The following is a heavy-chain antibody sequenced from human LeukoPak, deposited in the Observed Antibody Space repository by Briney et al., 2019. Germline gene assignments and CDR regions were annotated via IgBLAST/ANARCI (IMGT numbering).Heavy chain of an antibody. J-gene: IGHJ4*02. V-gene: IGHV3-74*01. Sequence: PGGSLRPSCAASGFTLSSYWMRWVRHVPGKGLVWVSCIIIDVSTTSYADSVKGRFIISRDNAKNTLYLQMSSLRVEDTAVYYCARDAIVGVTSPNDYWGQGTLVTVSS. D-gene: IGHD1-26*01. CDR1: GFTLSSYW. CDR2: IIIDVSTT. CDR3: ARDAIVGVTSPNDY.